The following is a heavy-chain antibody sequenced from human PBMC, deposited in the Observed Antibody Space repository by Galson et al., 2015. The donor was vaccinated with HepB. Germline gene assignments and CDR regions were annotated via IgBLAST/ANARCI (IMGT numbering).Heavy chain of an antibody. CDR2: IIPIFGSA. CDR3: ARELGAVAGTGAFHM. CDR1: GVTFSSNA. D-gene: IGHD6-19*01. V-gene: IGHV1-69*13. Sequence: SVKVSCKASGVTFSSNAISWVQQAPGQGLEWMGGIIPIFGSANYAQKLQGRVTITADESTSTAYMELSSLRSEDTAVYYCARELGAVAGTGAFHMGGQGTMVTVSS. J-gene: IGHJ3*02.